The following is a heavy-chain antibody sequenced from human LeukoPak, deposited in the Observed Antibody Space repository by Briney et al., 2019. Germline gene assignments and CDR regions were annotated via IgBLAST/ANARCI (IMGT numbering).Heavy chain of an antibody. V-gene: IGHV4-59*08. CDR1: GGSINSYY. CDR3: ARHSGRLGPFDY. J-gene: IGHJ4*02. D-gene: IGHD5-12*01. CDR2: IYYSGRT. Sequence: SETLSLTCTVSGGSINSYYWSWIRQPPRKGLEYIGYIYYSGRTDYNPSLKSRVTISVDTSKNRFSLNLSSVTAADTAVYYCARHSGRLGPFDYWGQGTLVTVSS.